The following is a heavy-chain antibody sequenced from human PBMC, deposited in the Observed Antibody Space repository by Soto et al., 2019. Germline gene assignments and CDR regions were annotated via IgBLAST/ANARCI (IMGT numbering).Heavy chain of an antibody. CDR2: IYYSGST. CDR1: GGSISSYY. V-gene: IGHV4-59*01. CDR3: ARDHGGNSVWYFDY. D-gene: IGHD2-21*02. J-gene: IGHJ4*02. Sequence: PSETLSLTCTVSGGSISSYYWSWIRQPPGKGLEWIGYIYYSGSTNYNPSLKSRVTISVDTSKNQFSLKLSSVTAADTAVYYCARDHGGNSVWYFDYWGQGTLVTVS.